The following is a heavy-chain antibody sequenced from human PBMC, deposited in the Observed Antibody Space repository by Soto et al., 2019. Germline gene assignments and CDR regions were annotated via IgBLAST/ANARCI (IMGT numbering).Heavy chain of an antibody. CDR2: INGDGSGT. J-gene: IGHJ3*02. D-gene: IGHD1-1*01. Sequence: GGSLRLSCGASIFEFTNAWMHWARQVPGKGLVWVSGINGDGSGTYYADSVKGRFTISRDNAKNTLYLQMNSLRAEDTAVYYCTTIFEMWGQGTMVTVSS. CDR3: TTIFEM. V-gene: IGHV3-74*01. CDR1: IFEFTNAW.